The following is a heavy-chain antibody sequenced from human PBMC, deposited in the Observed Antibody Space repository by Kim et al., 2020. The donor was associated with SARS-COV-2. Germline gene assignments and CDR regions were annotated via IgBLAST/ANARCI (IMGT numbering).Heavy chain of an antibody. D-gene: IGHD5-12*01. Sequence: GESLQISCKGSGYSFTSYWIGWVRQMPGKGLEWMGIIYPGDSDTRYSPSFQGQVTISADKSISTAYLQWSSLKASDTAMYYCARLGYSGYDRAIYGMDVWGQGTTVTVSS. CDR3: ARLGYSGYDRAIYGMDV. CDR1: GYSFTSYW. J-gene: IGHJ6*02. CDR2: IYPGDSDT. V-gene: IGHV5-51*01.